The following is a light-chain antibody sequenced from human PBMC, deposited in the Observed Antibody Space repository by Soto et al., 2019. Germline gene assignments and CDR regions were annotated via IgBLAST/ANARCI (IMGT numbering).Light chain of an antibody. Sequence: QSALTQPRSVSGSPGQSVTISCSGTSSDVGGYNYVSWYQQHPGKGPKLIIYGVYKPPLGVPDRVSGSKSGNTASLTISGLQAEDEADYHCCSEAGSYTLIFGGGTKVTVL. CDR2: GVY. CDR3: CSEAGSYTLI. V-gene: IGLV2-11*01. CDR1: SSDVGGYNY. J-gene: IGLJ2*01.